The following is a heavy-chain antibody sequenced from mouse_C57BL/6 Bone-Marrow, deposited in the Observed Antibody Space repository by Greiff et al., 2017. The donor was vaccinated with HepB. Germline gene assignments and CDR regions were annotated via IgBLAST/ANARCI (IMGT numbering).Heavy chain of an antibody. J-gene: IGHJ1*03. V-gene: IGHV1-54*01. CDR2: INPGSGGT. CDR1: GYAFTNYL. CDR3: AAVVARDYWYFDV. D-gene: IGHD1-1*01. Sequence: VQLQQSRAELVRPGTSVKVSCKASGYAFTNYLIEWVKQRPGQGLEWIGVINPGSGGTNYNEKFKGKATLTADKSSSTAYMQLSSLTSEDSAVYFCAAVVARDYWYFDVWGTGTTVTVSS.